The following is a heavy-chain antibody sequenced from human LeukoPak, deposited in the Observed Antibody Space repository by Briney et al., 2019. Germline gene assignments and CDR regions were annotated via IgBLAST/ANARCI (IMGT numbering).Heavy chain of an antibody. V-gene: IGHV3-66*01. CDR1: GFTVSSNY. D-gene: IGHD1-26*01. Sequence: GGSLRLSCAASGFTVSSNYMSWVRQAPGKRLEWVSVIYSGGSTYYADSVKGRLTISRDNSKNTVYLQMNSLRAEDTAVYYCARSSAPLQVGDFDYWGQGTLVTVSS. CDR2: IYSGGST. J-gene: IGHJ4*02. CDR3: ARSSAPLQVGDFDY.